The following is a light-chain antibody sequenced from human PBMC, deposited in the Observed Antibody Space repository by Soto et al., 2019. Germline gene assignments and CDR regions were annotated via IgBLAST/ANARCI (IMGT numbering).Light chain of an antibody. CDR3: QQYNKWPPFT. CDR1: QSVSSN. J-gene: IGKJ3*01. V-gene: IGKV3-15*01. CDR2: GAS. Sequence: EIVITQSPSTLSVSPGERATLSCRATQSVSSNLAWYQQKPGQAPRLLIYGASTRATGIPARFSGSGSGTEFTLTISSLQSEDFAVYYCQQYNKWPPFTFGPGTKVDIK.